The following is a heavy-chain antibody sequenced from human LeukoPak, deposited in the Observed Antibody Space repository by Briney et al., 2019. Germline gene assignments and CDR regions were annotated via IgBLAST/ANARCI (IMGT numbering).Heavy chain of an antibody. CDR2: INPSGGST. CDR1: GYTFTSYG. Sequence: GASVKVSCKASGYTFTSYGISWVRQAPGQGLEWMGIINPSGGSTTYAQKFQGRVTVTRDMSASTVYMELSRLRSEDTAMYYCAREGSGWPFDYWGQGTLVTVSS. V-gene: IGHV1-46*01. CDR3: AREGSGWPFDY. D-gene: IGHD6-19*01. J-gene: IGHJ4*02.